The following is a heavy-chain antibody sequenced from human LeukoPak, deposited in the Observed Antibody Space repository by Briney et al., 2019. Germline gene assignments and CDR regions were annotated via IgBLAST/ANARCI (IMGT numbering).Heavy chain of an antibody. D-gene: IGHD3-22*01. CDR3: ARVIYDSSGYYYFDY. CDR1: GGSISSYY. CDR2: IYYSGST. V-gene: IGHV4-59*01. Sequence: PSETLSLTCTVSGGSISSYYWSWIRQPPGKGLEWIGYIYYSGSTNYIPSLKSRVTISVDTSKNQFSLKLSSVTAADTVVYYCARVIYDSSGYYYFDYWGQGTLVTVSS. J-gene: IGHJ4*02.